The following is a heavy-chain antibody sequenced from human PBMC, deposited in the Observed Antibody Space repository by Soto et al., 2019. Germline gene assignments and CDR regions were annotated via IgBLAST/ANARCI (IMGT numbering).Heavy chain of an antibody. D-gene: IGHD6-13*01. V-gene: IGHV5-10-1*01. CDR2: IDPSDSQT. CDR1: GYTSSSYW. J-gene: IGHJ4*02. CDR3: ASPEEYGSSWSEFDF. Sequence: GESLKISCKVSGYTSSSYWISWVRQKPGKGLEWMGRIDPSDSQTNYSPSLRGHVTISADKSIGTAYLQWSSLKASDTALYYCASPEEYGSSWSEFDFWGRGTLVTVSS.